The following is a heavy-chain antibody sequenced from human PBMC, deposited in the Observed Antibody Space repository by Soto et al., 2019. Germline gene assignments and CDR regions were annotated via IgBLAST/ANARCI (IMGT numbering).Heavy chain of an antibody. D-gene: IGHD2-15*01. CDR1: GGSISSGGHY. J-gene: IGHJ4*02. Sequence: SETPSLTCTVSGGSISSGGHYWSWIRHHPGKGLEWIGYIYYSGSTYYNPSLKSRLTISVDTSKNQFSLKLNSVTAADTAVYFCASEQVGGGTPRSFDSWGQGTLVTVS. CDR3: ASEQVGGGTPRSFDS. CDR2: IYYSGST. V-gene: IGHV4-31*03.